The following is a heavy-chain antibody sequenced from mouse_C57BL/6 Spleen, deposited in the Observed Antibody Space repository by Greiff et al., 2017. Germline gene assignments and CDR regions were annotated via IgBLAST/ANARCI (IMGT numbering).Heavy chain of an antibody. Sequence: QVQLQQSGAELVKPGASVKVSCKASGYTFTSYWMHWVKQRPGQGLEWIGRIHPSDSDTNYNQKFKGKATLTVDKSSSTAYMQLSSLTSEDSAVYYCAISPAYYSNYEVDYYAMDYWGQGTSVTVSS. CDR2: IHPSDSDT. D-gene: IGHD2-5*01. V-gene: IGHV1-74*01. CDR3: AISPAYYSNYEVDYYAMDY. CDR1: GYTFTSYW. J-gene: IGHJ4*01.